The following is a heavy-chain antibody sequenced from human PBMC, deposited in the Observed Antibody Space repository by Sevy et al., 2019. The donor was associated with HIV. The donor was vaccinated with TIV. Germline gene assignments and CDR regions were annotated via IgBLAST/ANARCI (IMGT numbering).Heavy chain of an antibody. J-gene: IGHJ6*02. Sequence: GGSLRLSCAASGFIFRNYAVHWVRQAPGKGLEWLAITSFDGTNKYYADSVKGRFTVSRDNAKNTLYLQMNSLRTEDTAIYYCARGNSPSVTTAPLYYYYGLDVWGQGTTVTVSS. CDR2: TSFDGTNK. CDR1: GFIFRNYA. V-gene: IGHV3-30-3*01. CDR3: ARGNSPSVTTAPLYYYYGLDV. D-gene: IGHD4-17*01.